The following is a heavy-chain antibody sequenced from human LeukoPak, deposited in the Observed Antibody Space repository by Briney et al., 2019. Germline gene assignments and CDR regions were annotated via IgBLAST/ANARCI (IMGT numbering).Heavy chain of an antibody. D-gene: IGHD1-26*01. Sequence: SVKVSCKASGGTFSNYVISWVRQAPGQGLEWMGGIIPIFGTANYAQKFQGRVTIITDEFTSTAYMELSSLRSEDTAVYYCATRMVGGTRGGFDYWGQGTLVTVSS. J-gene: IGHJ4*02. V-gene: IGHV1-69*05. CDR1: GGTFSNYV. CDR2: IIPIFGTA. CDR3: ATRMVGGTRGGFDY.